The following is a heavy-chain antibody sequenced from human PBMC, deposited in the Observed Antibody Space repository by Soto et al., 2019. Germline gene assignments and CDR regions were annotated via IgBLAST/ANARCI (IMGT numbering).Heavy chain of an antibody. CDR3: TTGPSAIVVVLPHYGMDV. V-gene: IGHV3-15*01. CDR1: GFTFSSYG. J-gene: IGHJ6*02. Sequence: GGSLRLSCAASGFTFSSYGMHWVRQAPGKGLEWVAVISYDGGTTDYAAPVKGRFTISRDDSKNTLYLQMNSLKTEDTAVYYCTTGPSAIVVVLPHYGMDVWGQGTTVTVSS. D-gene: IGHD2-2*01. CDR2: ISYDGGTT.